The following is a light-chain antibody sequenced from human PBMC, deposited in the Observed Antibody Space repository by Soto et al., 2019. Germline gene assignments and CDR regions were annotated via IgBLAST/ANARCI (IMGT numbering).Light chain of an antibody. Sequence: PHTVSVAPGRSVTISCTGTSSDVGTYDFVSWYQQHPGKAPKLXIYEVNKRPSGVPDRFSGSKSGNTASLTVSGLQAEDEADYYCSSYAGSSNVFGTGTKVTVL. CDR1: SSDVGTYDF. CDR3: SSYAGSSNV. V-gene: IGLV2-8*01. J-gene: IGLJ1*01. CDR2: EVN.